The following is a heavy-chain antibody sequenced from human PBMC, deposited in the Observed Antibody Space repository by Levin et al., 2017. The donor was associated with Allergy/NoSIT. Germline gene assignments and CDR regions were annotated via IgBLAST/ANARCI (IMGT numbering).Heavy chain of an antibody. CDR3: AKEPLRGVLHFDY. CDR1: RFTFSSYA. D-gene: IGHD3-10*01. Sequence: GGSLRLSCAASRFTFSSYAMSWVRQAPGKGLEWVSTISSTGGSTYYADSVRGRFTISRDNSKNTLYLQMNTLRADDTAVYYCAKEPLRGVLHFDYWGQGTLVTVSS. V-gene: IGHV3-23*01. CDR2: ISSTGGST. J-gene: IGHJ4*02.